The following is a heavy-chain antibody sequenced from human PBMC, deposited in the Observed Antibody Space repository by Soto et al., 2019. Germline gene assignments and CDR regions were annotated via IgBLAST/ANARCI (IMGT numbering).Heavy chain of an antibody. Sequence: PGGSLGLSCEASGFTFSTYAMNWVRQAPGKGLEWVALISTTGGSTYYADSVKGRFTISRDNSKNTLFLQMTSLRAEDTAVYYCAKDRVSGSDFDYWGQGTLVTVSS. CDR3: AKDRVSGSDFDY. CDR2: ISTTGGST. J-gene: IGHJ4*02. D-gene: IGHD1-26*01. CDR1: GFTFSTYA. V-gene: IGHV3-23*01.